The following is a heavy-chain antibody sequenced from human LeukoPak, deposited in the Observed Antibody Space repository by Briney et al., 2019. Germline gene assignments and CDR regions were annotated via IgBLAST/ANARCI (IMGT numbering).Heavy chain of an antibody. CDR2: IIPIFGTA. J-gene: IGHJ4*02. CDR1: GGTFSSYA. V-gene: IGHV1-69*05. D-gene: IGHD1-26*01. CDR3: ATYSGSYYPFDY. Sequence: GASVKVSCKASGGTFSSYAISWVRQAPGQGLEWMGGIIPIFGTANYAQKFQGGVTITTDESTSTAYMELSSLRSGDTAVYYCATYSGSYYPFDYWGQGTLDTVSS.